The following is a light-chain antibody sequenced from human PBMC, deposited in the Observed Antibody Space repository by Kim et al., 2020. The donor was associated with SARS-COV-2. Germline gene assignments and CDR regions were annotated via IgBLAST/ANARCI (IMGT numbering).Light chain of an antibody. V-gene: IGKV3-11*01. CDR1: QSVSSY. Sequence: LSPGERATLSCRASQSVSSYLAWYQQKVGQAPRLLISDASNRATGIPARFSGSGSGTDLTLTISSLEPEDFAVYYCQHRSNWPITFGQGTRLEIK. J-gene: IGKJ5*01. CDR3: QHRSNWPIT. CDR2: DAS.